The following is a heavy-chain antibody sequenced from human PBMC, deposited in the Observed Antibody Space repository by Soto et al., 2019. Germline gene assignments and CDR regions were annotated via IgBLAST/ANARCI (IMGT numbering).Heavy chain of an antibody. D-gene: IGHD3-16*01. CDR2: VKSQTDGGAT. V-gene: IGHV3-15*07. CDR1: GFTFSDAW. J-gene: IGHJ3*01. CDR3: TTFNPDRPAVTVWAFDL. Sequence: DVQLVESGGGLVEPGGSLTLSCAASGFTFSDAWMNWVRQAPGKGLEWVGRVKSQTDGGATEFAPAVRGRFSISRDDSKSTMFLHMNSLRIEDTGVYFCTTFNPDRPAVTVWAFDLWGQETMVTVSS.